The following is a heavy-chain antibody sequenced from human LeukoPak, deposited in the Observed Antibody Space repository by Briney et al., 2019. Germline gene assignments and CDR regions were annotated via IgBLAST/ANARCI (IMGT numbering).Heavy chain of an antibody. CDR3: ARAQQPGRNCSSTSCSDFDY. J-gene: IGHJ4*02. Sequence: PSQTLSLTCTVSGGSISSGRHYWRWLRQPAGTGLEWIGRIYTSGSTNYNPSLTGRVTISVDTSRTQFSLKLSSVTAADTAVHFCARAQQPGRNCSSTSCSDFDYWGQGTLVTVSS. V-gene: IGHV4-61*02. CDR1: GGSISSGRHY. D-gene: IGHD2-2*01. CDR2: IYTSGST.